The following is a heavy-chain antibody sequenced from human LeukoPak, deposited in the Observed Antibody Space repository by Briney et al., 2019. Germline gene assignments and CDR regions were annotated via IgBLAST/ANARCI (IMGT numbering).Heavy chain of an antibody. J-gene: IGHJ4*02. CDR1: GFTFSDYS. CDR3: ARRGQYCTNGVCYPEHHFDY. D-gene: IGHD2-8*01. V-gene: IGHV3-21*04. CDR2: ISTRGSYI. Sequence: PGGSLRLSCTASGFTFSDYSFNGVRQAPGKGLEWVSCISTRGSYIYYADSVKGRFNISRDNARNSLYLQMNSLRAEDTALYYCARRGQYCTNGVCYPEHHFDYWGQGTLVTVSS.